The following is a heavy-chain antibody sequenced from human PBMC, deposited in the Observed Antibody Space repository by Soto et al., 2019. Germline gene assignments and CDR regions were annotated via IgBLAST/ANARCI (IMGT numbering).Heavy chain of an antibody. Sequence: EVQLLESGGGLVQPGGSLRLSCAASGFTFSSYAMSWVRQAPGKGLEWVSAISGSGGDTYYADSVKGRFTISRDNSKNTVYLQMNSLRAEDTAVHYCAKLTRDSTSSWIFDYWGQGTLVTVSS. J-gene: IGHJ4*02. CDR1: GFTFSSYA. V-gene: IGHV3-23*01. CDR3: AKLTRDSTSSWIFDY. CDR2: ISGSGGDT. D-gene: IGHD6-6*01.